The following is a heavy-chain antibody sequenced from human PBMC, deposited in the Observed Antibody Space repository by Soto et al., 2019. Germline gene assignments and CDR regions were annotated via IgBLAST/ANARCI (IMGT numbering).Heavy chain of an antibody. CDR3: ARVLGNDAFDI. V-gene: IGHV4-4*02. Sequence: QVQLQESGPGLVKPSGTLSLTCAVSGDSINSSNWWSWVRQPPGKGLEWIGEIYHSGSTNYKPSLKNRVTISVDKSKNQFSLKLSSVTAADTALYDCARVLGNDAFDIWGQGTMVTVSS. CDR1: GDSINSSNW. J-gene: IGHJ3*02. CDR2: IYHSGST. D-gene: IGHD7-27*01.